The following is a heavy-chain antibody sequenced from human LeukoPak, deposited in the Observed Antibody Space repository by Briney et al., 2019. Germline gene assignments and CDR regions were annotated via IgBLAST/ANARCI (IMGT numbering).Heavy chain of an antibody. CDR1: GGIFSSYA. V-gene: IGHV1-69*05. J-gene: IGHJ4*02. CDR2: IIPIFGTA. D-gene: IGHD3-3*01. CDR3: ARVRGYDFWSGYYYFDY. Sequence: GASVKVSCKASGGIFSSYAISWVRQAPGQGLEWMGGIIPIFGTANYAQKFQGRVTITTDESTSTAYMELSSLRSEDTAVYYCARVRGYDFWSGYYYFDYWGQGTLVTVS.